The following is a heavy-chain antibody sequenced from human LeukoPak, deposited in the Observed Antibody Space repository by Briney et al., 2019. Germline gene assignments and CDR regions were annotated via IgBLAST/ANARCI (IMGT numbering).Heavy chain of an antibody. CDR1: GYTFTSYA. Sequence: GASVKVSCKASGYTFTSYAMHWVRQAPGQRLEWMGWINAGNGNTKYSQKFQGRVTITRDTSASTAYMELSSLRSEDTAVYYCARDLDTAMGQYYYGMDVWGQGTTVTVSS. CDR2: INAGNGNT. V-gene: IGHV1-3*01. CDR3: ARDLDTAMGQYYYGMDV. J-gene: IGHJ6*02. D-gene: IGHD5-18*01.